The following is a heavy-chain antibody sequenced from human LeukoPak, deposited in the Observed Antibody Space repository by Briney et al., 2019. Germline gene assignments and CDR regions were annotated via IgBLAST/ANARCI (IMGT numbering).Heavy chain of an antibody. D-gene: IGHD4-17*01. CDR2: IYYSGST. V-gene: IGHV4-59*08. J-gene: IGHJ4*02. Sequence: PSETLSLTCTVSGGSISSYYWSWIRQPPGKGLEWIGYIYYSGSTNYNPSLKSRVTISVDTSKNQFSLKLSSVTAADTAVYYCATRAYGDYYFDYWGQGTLVTVSS. CDR1: GGSISSYY. CDR3: ATRAYGDYYFDY.